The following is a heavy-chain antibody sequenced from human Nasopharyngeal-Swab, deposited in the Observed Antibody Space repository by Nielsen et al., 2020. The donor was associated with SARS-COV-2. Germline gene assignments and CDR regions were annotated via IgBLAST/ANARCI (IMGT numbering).Heavy chain of an antibody. D-gene: IGHD3-3*01. Sequence: WIRQPPGKGLEWIGYIYDSGTTSYNPSLKSRVTISGGTSENQFSLKLISVTAADTAVYYCAREIYDGHHDPWGQGTLVTVSS. V-gene: IGHV4-59*01. CDR3: AREIYDGHHDP. J-gene: IGHJ5*02. CDR2: IYDSGTT.